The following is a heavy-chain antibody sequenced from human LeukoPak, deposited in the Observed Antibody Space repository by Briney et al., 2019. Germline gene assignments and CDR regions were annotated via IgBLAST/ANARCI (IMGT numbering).Heavy chain of an antibody. CDR3: ARRGGSPLGAFDI. CDR1: GGSISSYY. CDR2: IYYSGST. D-gene: IGHD1-26*01. V-gene: IGHV4-59*01. J-gene: IGHJ3*02. Sequence: SETLSLTCTVSGGSISSYYWSWIRQPPGKGLEWIGYIYYSGSTNYNPSLKSRVTVSVDTSKNQFSLKMTSVTAADTAVYYCARRGGSPLGAFDIWGQGTMVTVSS.